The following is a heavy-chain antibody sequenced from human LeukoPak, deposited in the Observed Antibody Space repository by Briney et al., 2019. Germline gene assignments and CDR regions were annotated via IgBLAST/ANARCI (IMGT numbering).Heavy chain of an antibody. D-gene: IGHD3-10*01. Sequence: GASVKASCKASGYTFTSYGILWVRQAPGQGLEWMGWISAYNGNTNYAQKLQGRVTMTTDTSTSIAHMELRSLRSDDTAVYYCARITMVRGVIFDWYFDLWGRGTLVTVSS. CDR3: ARITMVRGVIFDWYFDL. CDR1: GYTFTSYG. CDR2: ISAYNGNT. V-gene: IGHV1-18*01. J-gene: IGHJ2*01.